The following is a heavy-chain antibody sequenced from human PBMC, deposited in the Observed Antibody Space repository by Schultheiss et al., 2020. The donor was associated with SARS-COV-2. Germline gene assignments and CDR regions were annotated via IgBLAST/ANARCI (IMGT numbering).Heavy chain of an antibody. Sequence: GGSLRLSCAASGFTFSNAWMSWVRQAPGKGLEWVGRIKSKTDGGTTDYAAPVKGRFTISRDDSKNTLYLQMNSLKTEDTAVYYCTRHAGAIGYYYYYGMDVWGQGTTVTVSS. CDR3: TRHAGAIGYYYYYGMDV. J-gene: IGHJ6*02. D-gene: IGHD2-15*01. CDR1: GFTFSNAW. V-gene: IGHV3-15*01. CDR2: IKSKTDGGTT.